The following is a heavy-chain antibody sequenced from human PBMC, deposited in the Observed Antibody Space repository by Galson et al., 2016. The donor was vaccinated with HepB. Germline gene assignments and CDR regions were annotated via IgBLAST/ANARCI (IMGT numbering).Heavy chain of an antibody. CDR2: IHHTGLS. CDR1: GGSLSTNNW. V-gene: IGHV4-4*02. J-gene: IGHJ4*02. D-gene: IGHD6-13*01. Sequence: ETLSLPCAVSGGSLSTNNWWSWVRQPPGKGLEWIGQIHHTGLSYFNPSLKSRVTMSLDKSSNQVSLKLSSVTAADTAVYYCAREAPADYFDYWGRGTLVTVSS. CDR3: AREAPADYFDY.